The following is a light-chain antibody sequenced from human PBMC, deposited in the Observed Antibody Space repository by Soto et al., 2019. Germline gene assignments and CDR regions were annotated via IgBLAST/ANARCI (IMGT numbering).Light chain of an antibody. CDR3: FSYTSSGNYV. CDR2: EVS. Sequence: QSVLTQPASVSGSPGQSITISCTGTSSDVGNYKYVSWYQQHPGKAPKLMIYEVSNRPSGVSNRFSGSKSGNTASLTISGLQAEDETDYYCFSYTSSGNYVFGNGTKVTVL. CDR1: SSDVGNYKY. J-gene: IGLJ1*01. V-gene: IGLV2-14*01.